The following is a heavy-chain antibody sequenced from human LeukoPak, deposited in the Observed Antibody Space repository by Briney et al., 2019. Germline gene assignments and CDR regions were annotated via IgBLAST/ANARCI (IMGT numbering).Heavy chain of an antibody. J-gene: IGHJ4*02. V-gene: IGHV1-2*02. CDR2: INPNSGGT. Sequence: ASVKVSCKASGYTFTSYGISWVRQAPGQGLEWMGWINPNSGGTNYAQKFQGRVTMTRDTSISTAYMEVSRLRSDDTAVYYCARIIWNSYSFDYWGQGTLVTVSS. D-gene: IGHD1-7*01. CDR1: GYTFTSYG. CDR3: ARIIWNSYSFDY.